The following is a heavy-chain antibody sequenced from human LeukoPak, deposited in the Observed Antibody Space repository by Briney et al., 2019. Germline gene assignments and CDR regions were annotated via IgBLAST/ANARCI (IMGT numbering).Heavy chain of an antibody. Sequence: GSLRLSCAASGFTFSSYGMHWVRQAPGKGLEWVAVISYDGSNKYYADSVKGRFTISRDNAKNSLYLQMNSLSAGDTAVYYCARDGGPYFYYYYMDVWGKGTTVTVSS. J-gene: IGHJ6*03. V-gene: IGHV3-30*03. CDR1: GFTFSSYG. CDR2: ISYDGSNK. CDR3: ARDGGPYFYYYYMDV. D-gene: IGHD2-15*01.